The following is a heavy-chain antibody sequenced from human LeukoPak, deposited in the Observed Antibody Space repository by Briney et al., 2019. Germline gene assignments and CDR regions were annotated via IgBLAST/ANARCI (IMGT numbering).Heavy chain of an antibody. CDR2: INPNSGGT. CDR3: ARGGAAVAPVYWYFDL. D-gene: IGHD6-19*01. J-gene: IGHJ2*01. V-gene: IGHV1-2*04. CDR1: GYTFTGYY. Sequence: GASVKVSCKASGYTFTGYYMHWVRQAPGQGLEWMGWINPNSGGTNYAQKFQGWVTMSRDTSISTAYMELSRLRSDDTAVYYCARGGAAVAPVYWYFDLWGRGTLVTVSS.